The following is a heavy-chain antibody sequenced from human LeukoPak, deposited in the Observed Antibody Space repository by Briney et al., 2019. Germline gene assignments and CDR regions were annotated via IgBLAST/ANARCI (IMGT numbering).Heavy chain of an antibody. CDR2: IYHSGST. D-gene: IGHD3-22*01. Sequence: SETLSLTCAVSGDSITNTNWWSWVRQPPGKGLEWIGEIYHSGSTDYNPSLKSRVTISIDKSKNQFSLRLTSVTAADTAVYYCARAPDSSGYYRFDYWGQGTLVTVSS. CDR1: GDSITNTNW. CDR3: ARAPDSSGYYRFDY. V-gene: IGHV4-4*02. J-gene: IGHJ4*02.